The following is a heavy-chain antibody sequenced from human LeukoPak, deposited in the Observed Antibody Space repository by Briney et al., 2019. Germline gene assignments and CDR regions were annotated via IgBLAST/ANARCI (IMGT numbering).Heavy chain of an antibody. J-gene: IGHJ4*02. V-gene: IGHV4-38-2*01. Sequence: SETLSLTCAVSGYSISSGYYWGWIRQPPGKGLEWIGSIYHSGSTYYHPSLKSRVPISVDTSKSQFSLKLSSVTAADTAVYYCARLLTIIYYFDYWGQGTLVTVSS. D-gene: IGHD3-10*01. CDR3: ARLLTIIYYFDY. CDR1: GYSISSGYY. CDR2: IYHSGST.